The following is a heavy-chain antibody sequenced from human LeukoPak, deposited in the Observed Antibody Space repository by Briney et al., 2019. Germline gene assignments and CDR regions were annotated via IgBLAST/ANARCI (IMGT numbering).Heavy chain of an antibody. CDR1: GGTFSSYA. Sequence: SVKVSCKASGGTFSSYAISWVRQAPGQGLEWMGRIIPILGIANYAQKFQGRVTITADKSTSTAYMELSSLRSEDTAVYYCARARYRSSWLYFDYWGQGTLVTVSS. CDR3: ARARYRSSWLYFDY. D-gene: IGHD6-13*01. CDR2: IIPILGIA. V-gene: IGHV1-69*04. J-gene: IGHJ4*02.